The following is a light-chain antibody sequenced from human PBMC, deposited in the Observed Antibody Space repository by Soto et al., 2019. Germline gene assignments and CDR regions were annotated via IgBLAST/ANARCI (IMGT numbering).Light chain of an antibody. Sequence: KVMTQSPSTLSLSPQERATLSWRATQRVSSNLVWYQHRPGQAPRLLIYGASTRATDIPARFSGSGSGTDFTLEISRVETDDVGIYYCMQSTQLPPTFGQGTRLE. CDR1: QRVSSN. J-gene: IGKJ5*01. V-gene: IGKV3-15*01. CDR2: GAS. CDR3: MQSTQLPPT.